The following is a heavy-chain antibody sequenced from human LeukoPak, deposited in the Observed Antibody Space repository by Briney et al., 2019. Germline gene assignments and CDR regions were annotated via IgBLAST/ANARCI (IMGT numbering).Heavy chain of an antibody. CDR1: GFTFSSYG. Sequence: GRSLRLSCAASGFTFSSYGMHWVRQAPGKGLEWVAVISYDGSNKYYADSVKGRFTISRDNSKNTLYLQMNSLRAEDTAVYYCAKGGGNSRRERFDYWGQGTLVTVSS. D-gene: IGHD4-23*01. CDR2: ISYDGSNK. J-gene: IGHJ4*02. CDR3: AKGGGNSRRERFDY. V-gene: IGHV3-30*18.